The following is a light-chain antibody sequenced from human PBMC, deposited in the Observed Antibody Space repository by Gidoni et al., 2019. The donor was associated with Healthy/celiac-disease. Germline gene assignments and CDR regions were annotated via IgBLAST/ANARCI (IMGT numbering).Light chain of an antibody. CDR3: QQYYSTPS. CDR2: WAS. CDR1: QSVLYSSNNNNY. J-gene: IGKJ2*01. Sequence: DIVMTQSPDSLAVSLGERATINCKSSQSVLYSSNNNNYLAWYQQKPGQPPKLLIYWASTRESGVPDRFSGSGSGTDFTLTISRLQAEDVAVYYCQQYYSTPSFGQGTKLEIK. V-gene: IGKV4-1*01.